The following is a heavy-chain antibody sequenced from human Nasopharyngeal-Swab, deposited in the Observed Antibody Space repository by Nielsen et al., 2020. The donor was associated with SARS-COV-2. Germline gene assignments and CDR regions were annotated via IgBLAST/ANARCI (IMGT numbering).Heavy chain of an antibody. CDR3: ARDTPAMFAY. V-gene: IGHV3-21*01. CDR2: ISSTGDYI. CDR1: GFTFNIYT. Sequence: GESLKISCAASGFTFNIYTMNWVRQAPGKGLEWVSAISSTGDYIYYAASVKGRFTVSRDNAKNSLYLQMNNLRAEDTAVYYCARDTPAMFAYWGQGMLVSVSS. J-gene: IGHJ4*02.